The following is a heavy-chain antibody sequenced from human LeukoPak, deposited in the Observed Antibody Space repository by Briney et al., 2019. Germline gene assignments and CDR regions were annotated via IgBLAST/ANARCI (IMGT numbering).Heavy chain of an antibody. V-gene: IGHV1-69*04. D-gene: IGHD6-13*01. CDR2: IIPILGIA. J-gene: IGHJ4*02. Sequence: VASVKVSCKASGGTFSSYAISWVRQAPGQGLEWMGRIIPILGIANYAQKFQGRVTITADKSTSTAYMELSSLRSEDTAVYYCARVFRRAAGEDYWGQGTLVTVSS. CDR1: GGTFSSYA. CDR3: ARVFRRAAGEDY.